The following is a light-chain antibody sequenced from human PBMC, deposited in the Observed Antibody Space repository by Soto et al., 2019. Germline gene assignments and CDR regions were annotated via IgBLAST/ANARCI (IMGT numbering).Light chain of an antibody. CDR1: QSITTN. CDR3: QQYNNWPYT. CDR2: GAS. J-gene: IGKJ2*01. Sequence: ETVMTQSPATLSVSPGERATLSCRASQSITTNLAWYQQKPGQAPRLLIYGASTRATGIPARFSGSGSGTDFTLTISSLQSEDFAVYYCQQYNNWPYTFGQGTKLEIK. V-gene: IGKV3-15*01.